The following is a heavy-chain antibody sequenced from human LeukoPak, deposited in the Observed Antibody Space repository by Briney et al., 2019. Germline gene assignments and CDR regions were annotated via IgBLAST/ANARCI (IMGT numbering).Heavy chain of an antibody. Sequence: SETLSLTCAVYGGSFSGYYWSWIRQPPGKGLEWIGEINHSGSTNHNPSLKSRVTISVDTSKNQFSLKLSSVTAADTAVYYCARHWDRDWFDPWGQGTLVTVSS. CDR2: INHSGST. J-gene: IGHJ5*02. CDR1: GGSFSGYY. D-gene: IGHD1-26*01. V-gene: IGHV4-34*01. CDR3: ARHWDRDWFDP.